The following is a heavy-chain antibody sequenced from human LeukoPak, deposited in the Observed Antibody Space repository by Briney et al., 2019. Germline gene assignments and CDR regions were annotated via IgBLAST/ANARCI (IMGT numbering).Heavy chain of an antibody. V-gene: IGHV3-33*01. J-gene: IGHJ4*02. CDR2: LSPHANYE. CDR1: GFSFSDFG. D-gene: IGHD2-2*03. CDR3: ARDWIDRSLDY. Sequence: PGGSLRLSCAASGFSFSDFGIHWVCQAPGKGLEWVAVLSPHANYEYYADSVQGRFAISRDDSKNTVYLQMNSLRDEETAVYYCARDWIDRSLDYWGLGTLVTVSS.